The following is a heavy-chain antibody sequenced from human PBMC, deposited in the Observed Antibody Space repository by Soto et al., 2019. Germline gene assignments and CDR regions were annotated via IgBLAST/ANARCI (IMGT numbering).Heavy chain of an antibody. D-gene: IGHD5-18*01. J-gene: IGHJ4*02. CDR2: ISYDGSNK. V-gene: IGHV3-30-3*01. Sequence: GGSLRLSCAASGFTFSSYAMHWVRQAPGKGLDWVAVISYDGSNKYYADSVKGRFTISRDNSKNTLYLQMNSLRAEDTAVYYCARDERPFRGYRYGPFDYWGQGTLVTVSS. CDR3: ARDERPFRGYRYGPFDY. CDR1: GFTFSSYA.